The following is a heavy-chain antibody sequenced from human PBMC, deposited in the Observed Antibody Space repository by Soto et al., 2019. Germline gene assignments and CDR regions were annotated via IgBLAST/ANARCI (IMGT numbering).Heavy chain of an antibody. D-gene: IGHD1-20*01. Sequence: QVQLQQWGAGLLKPSETLSLTCAVYGGSLSGHYWSWLRQPPGKGLECIGEINQLGSTDYNPSLRSRVTISVDTSKNQFSLRLTSLTAADTAVYYCASPQYNWNNPFVYWGQGTLVTVSS. CDR3: ASPQYNWNNPFVY. CDR1: GGSLSGHY. J-gene: IGHJ4*02. V-gene: IGHV4-34*01. CDR2: INQLGST.